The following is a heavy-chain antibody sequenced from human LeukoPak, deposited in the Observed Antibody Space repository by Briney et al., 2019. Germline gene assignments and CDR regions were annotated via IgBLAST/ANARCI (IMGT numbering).Heavy chain of an antibody. D-gene: IGHD1-26*01. CDR2: IYYSGST. V-gene: IGHV4-39*01. CDR3: ASTKWEVYYFDY. Sequence: SETLSLTCTVSGGSISSSSYYWGWIRQPPGKGLEWIGSIYYSGSTYYNPSLKSRVTISVYTSKNQFSLKLSSVTAADTAVYYCASTKWEVYYFDYWGQGTLVTVSS. J-gene: IGHJ4*02. CDR1: GGSISSSSYY.